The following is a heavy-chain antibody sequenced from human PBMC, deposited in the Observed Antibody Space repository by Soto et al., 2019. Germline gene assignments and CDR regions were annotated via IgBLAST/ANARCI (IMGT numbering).Heavy chain of an antibody. J-gene: IGHJ4*02. Sequence: SETLSLTCTVSGGSISSGGYYWSWIRQHPGKGLEWIGYIYYSGSTYYNPSLKSRVTISVDTSKNQFSLKLSSVTAADTAVYYCARVGSGYSGYEVYWGQGXLVTVYS. V-gene: IGHV4-31*03. CDR2: IYYSGST. CDR1: GGSISSGGYY. CDR3: ARVGSGYSGYEVY. D-gene: IGHD5-12*01.